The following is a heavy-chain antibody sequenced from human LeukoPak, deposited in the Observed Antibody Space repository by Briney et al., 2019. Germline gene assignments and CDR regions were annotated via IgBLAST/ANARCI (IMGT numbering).Heavy chain of an antibody. J-gene: IGHJ4*02. V-gene: IGHV3-13*04. D-gene: IGHD1-26*01. CDR1: GCTFSSYD. Sequence: PGGSLRLSCAASGCTFSSYDMHWVRQATGKGLEWVSAIGTAGDTYYPGSVKGRFTIHRENAKNSLYLQMNSLRAGDTAVYYCARTSGSYYEFDYWGQGTLVTVSS. CDR2: IGTAGDT. CDR3: ARTSGSYYEFDY.